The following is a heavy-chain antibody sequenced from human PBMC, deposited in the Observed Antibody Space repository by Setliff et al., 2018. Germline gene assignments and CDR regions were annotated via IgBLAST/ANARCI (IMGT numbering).Heavy chain of an antibody. Sequence: ASVKVSCKASGYTLSKYYMHWVRQAPGQGLEWMGIINPSGGLTKYAQKFQGRVTMTSDTSTNTVYLEVSSLRSEDTAVYFCARDRFYNSWSGTSITAPHDAFDIWGQGTMVTV. D-gene: IGHD3-3*01. V-gene: IGHV1-46*03. CDR3: ARDRFYNSWSGTSITAPHDAFDI. CDR2: INPSGGLT. J-gene: IGHJ3*02. CDR1: GYTLSKYY.